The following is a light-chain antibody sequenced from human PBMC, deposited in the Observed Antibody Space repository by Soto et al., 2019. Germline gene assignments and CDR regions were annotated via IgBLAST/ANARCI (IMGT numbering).Light chain of an antibody. CDR1: QVIGSRY. V-gene: IGKV3D-20*02. J-gene: IGKJ4*01. CDR3: QQRGTWPPLT. CDR2: GAS. Sequence: EIVMTQSPGTLSLSPGERATISCRASQVIGSRYLAWYHQKSGQAPRLLIYGASSRATGIPDRFSGSGSGTDFTLTISRLEPEDFALYYCQQRGTWPPLTFGGGTKVEFK.